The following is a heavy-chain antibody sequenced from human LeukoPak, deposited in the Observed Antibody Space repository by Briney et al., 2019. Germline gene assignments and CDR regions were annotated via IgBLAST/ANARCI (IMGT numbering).Heavy chain of an antibody. Sequence: GGSLRLSCAASGFTFSSYGMHWVRQAPGKGLEWVAVMSYDGSNKYYADSVKGRFTISRDNSKNTLYLQMNSLRAEDTAVYYCAKNLPRYYYDSSGYFDYWGQGTLVTVSS. V-gene: IGHV3-30*18. CDR1: GFTFSSYG. J-gene: IGHJ4*02. CDR3: AKNLPRYYYDSSGYFDY. D-gene: IGHD3-22*01. CDR2: MSYDGSNK.